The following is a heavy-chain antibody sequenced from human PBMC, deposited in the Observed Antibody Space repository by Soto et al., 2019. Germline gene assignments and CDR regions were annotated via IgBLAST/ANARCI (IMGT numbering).Heavy chain of an antibody. CDR3: ARDGGNVLRYFDWLSEVLGGMDV. CDR2: ISSSSSYI. Sequence: EVQLVESGGGLVKPGGSLRLSCAASGFTFSSYSMNWVRQAPGKGLEWVSSISSSSSYIYYADSVKGRFTISRDNAKNSLYLQMNSLRAEDTAVYYCARDGGNVLRYFDWLSEVLGGMDVWGQGTTVTVSS. CDR1: GFTFSSYS. J-gene: IGHJ6*02. D-gene: IGHD3-9*01. V-gene: IGHV3-21*01.